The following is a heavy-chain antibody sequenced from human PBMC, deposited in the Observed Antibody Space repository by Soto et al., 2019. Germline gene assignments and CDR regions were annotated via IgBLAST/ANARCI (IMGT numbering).Heavy chain of an antibody. CDR2: INPSGGST. Sequence: ASVKVSCKASGYTFTSYYMHWFRQARGQGLEWRGIINPSGGSTSYAQKFQGRVTMTRDTSTSTVYMELSRLRSEDTAVYYCARERYYDSSGTNPAYADDIWGQGTMVTLSS. J-gene: IGHJ3*02. CDR1: GYTFTSYY. D-gene: IGHD3-22*01. V-gene: IGHV1-46*01. CDR3: ARERYYDSSGTNPAYADDI.